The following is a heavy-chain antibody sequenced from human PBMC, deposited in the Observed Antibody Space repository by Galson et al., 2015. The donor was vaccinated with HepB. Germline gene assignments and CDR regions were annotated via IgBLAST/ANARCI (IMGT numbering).Heavy chain of an antibody. CDR3: ARDRDTAMVPDDC. CDR1: GYTFTGYY. Sequence: SVKVSCKASGYTFTGYYMHWVRQAPGQGLEWMGWINPNSGGTNYAQKFQGRVTMTRDTSISTAYMELSRLRSDDTAVYYCARDRDTAMVPDDCWGQGTLVTVSS. J-gene: IGHJ4*02. CDR2: INPNSGGT. V-gene: IGHV1-2*02. D-gene: IGHD5-18*01.